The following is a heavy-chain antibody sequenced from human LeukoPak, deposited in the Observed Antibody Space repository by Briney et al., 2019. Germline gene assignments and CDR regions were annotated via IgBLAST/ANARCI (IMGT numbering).Heavy chain of an antibody. D-gene: IGHD6-19*01. J-gene: IGHJ4*02. V-gene: IGHV3-23*01. CDR2: ISGSGDST. CDR1: GFTFNNYA. Sequence: GGSLRLSCAASGFTFNNYAMSWVRQAPGKGLEWVSAISGSGDSTYYADSVKGRFTISRDNSKNTLYLQMKSLRAEDTAVYYCARYRYSSGWYYFEHWGQGILVTVPS. CDR3: ARYRYSSGWYYFEH.